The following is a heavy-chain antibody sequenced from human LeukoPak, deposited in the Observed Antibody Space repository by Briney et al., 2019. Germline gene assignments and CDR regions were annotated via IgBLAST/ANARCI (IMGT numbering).Heavy chain of an antibody. CDR2: ISGSGGNT. D-gene: IGHD3-9*01. CDR3: AKSVDILTMDV. Sequence: GGSLRLSCAASGFTFNTYAMSWVRQAPGKGLEWVAGISGSGGNTYCADSVKGRFTISRDNSKNTLYLQMNSLRAEDTAVYYCAKSVDILTMDVWGQGTTVIVSS. CDR1: GFTFNTYA. J-gene: IGHJ6*02. V-gene: IGHV3-23*01.